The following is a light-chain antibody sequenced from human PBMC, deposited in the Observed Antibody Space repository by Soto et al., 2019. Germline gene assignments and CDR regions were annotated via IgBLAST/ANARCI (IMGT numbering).Light chain of an antibody. V-gene: IGKV1-5*03. CDR2: KAS. Sequence: DIQMTQSPSTLSGSVGDRVTITCRASQTISSWLAWYQQKPGKAPKLLIYKASTLKSRVPSRFSGSGSGTDFPLTISSLQPDDFATYYCQHYNSYSEAFGQGTKVELK. CDR1: QTISSW. CDR3: QHYNSYSEA. J-gene: IGKJ1*01.